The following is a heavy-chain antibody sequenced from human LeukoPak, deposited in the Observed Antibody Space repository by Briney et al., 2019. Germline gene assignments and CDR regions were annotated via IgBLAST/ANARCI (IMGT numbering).Heavy chain of an antibody. CDR3: ATAVGKRWLPSPAFDI. J-gene: IGHJ3*02. Sequence: GESLKISCKGSGYSFTSYWIGWVRQMPGKGLEWMGIIYPGDSDTRYSPSFQGQVTISADKSISTAYLQWSSLKASDTAMYYCATAVGKRWLPSPAFDIWGQGTMVTVSS. V-gene: IGHV5-51*01. D-gene: IGHD5-24*01. CDR2: IYPGDSDT. CDR1: GYSFTSYW.